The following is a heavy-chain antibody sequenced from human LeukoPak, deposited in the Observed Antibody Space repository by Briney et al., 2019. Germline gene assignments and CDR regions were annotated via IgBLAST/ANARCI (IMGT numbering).Heavy chain of an antibody. V-gene: IGHV4-59*08. CDR3: ARQVGATSTSYFDY. D-gene: IGHD1-26*01. J-gene: IGHJ4*02. CDR2: IYYSGST. CDR1: GGSISGYY. Sequence: SETLSLTCTVSGGSISGYYWSWIRQPPGKGLEWIGYIYYSGSTNYNPSLKSRVTISVDTSKNQFSLKLSSVTAADTALYYCARQVGATSTSYFDYWGQGTLVTVSS.